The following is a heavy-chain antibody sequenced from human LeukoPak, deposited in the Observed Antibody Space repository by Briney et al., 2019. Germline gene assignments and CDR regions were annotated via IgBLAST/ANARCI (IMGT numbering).Heavy chain of an antibody. D-gene: IGHD4-23*01. V-gene: IGHV3-30-3*01. J-gene: IGHJ4*02. CDR2: ISYDGSNK. CDR1: GFTFSSYA. Sequence: GGSLRLSCAASGFTFSSYAMHWVRQAPGKGLEWVAVISYDGSNKYYADSVKGRFTISRDNAKNSLYLQMNSLRADDTAVYFCAREGHGGNSVIVYWGQGTLVTVSS. CDR3: AREGHGGNSVIVY.